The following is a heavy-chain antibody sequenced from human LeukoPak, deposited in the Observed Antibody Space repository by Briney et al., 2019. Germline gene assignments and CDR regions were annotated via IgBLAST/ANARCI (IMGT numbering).Heavy chain of an antibody. CDR3: ASYGMDV. V-gene: IGHV4-61*02. CDR2: IYTSGST. CDR1: GGSISSGSYY. Sequence: SETLSLTCTVSGGSISSGSYYWSWIRQPAGKGLEWIGRIYTSGSTNYNPSLKSRVTISVDTSKNQFSLKLSSVTAADTAVYYCASYGMDVWGQGTTVTVSS. J-gene: IGHJ6*02.